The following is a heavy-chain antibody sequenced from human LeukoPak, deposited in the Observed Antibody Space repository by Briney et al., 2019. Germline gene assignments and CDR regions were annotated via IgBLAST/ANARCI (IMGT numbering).Heavy chain of an antibody. V-gene: IGHV1-69*04. CDR3: ARDMATPGVSVSADYGLYV. D-gene: IGHD2-21*02. CDR1: GGNFYRYG. CDR2: IIPLVEEV. Sequence: SVKLSCKASGGNFYRYGVSWVRKAPGQGLELMGRIIPLVEEVILSHKFKDRVTLSADRFTSEGYMEERRLRPEETTVYLCARDMATPGVSVSADYGLYVCGQGTTVTVSS. J-gene: IGHJ6*02.